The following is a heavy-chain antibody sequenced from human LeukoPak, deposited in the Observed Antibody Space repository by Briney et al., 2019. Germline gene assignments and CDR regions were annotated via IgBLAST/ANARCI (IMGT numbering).Heavy chain of an antibody. Sequence: SETLSLTCTVSGCSISSSSYYWGWIRQPPGKGLEWIGSIYYSGSTYYTPSLKSRVTISVDTSKNQFSLKLSSVTAADTAVYYCARGGGGQQLVLYNYWGEGTLVTVSS. D-gene: IGHD6-13*01. J-gene: IGHJ4*02. CDR1: GCSISSSSYY. CDR2: IYYSGST. CDR3: ARGGGGQQLVLYNY. V-gene: IGHV4-39*07.